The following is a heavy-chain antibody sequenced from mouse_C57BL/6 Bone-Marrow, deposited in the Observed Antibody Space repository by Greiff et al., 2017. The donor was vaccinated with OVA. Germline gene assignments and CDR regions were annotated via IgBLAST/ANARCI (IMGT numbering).Heavy chain of an antibody. Sequence: EVQVVESGGGLVQPGGSLKLSCAASEFTFSDYGMAWVRQAPRKGPEWVAFISNLAYSIYYADTVTGRFTISRENAKNTLYLEMSSLRSEDTAMYYCARENHYYGSSHWYFDVWGTGTTVTVSS. CDR2: ISNLAYSI. CDR3: ARENHYYGSSHWYFDV. D-gene: IGHD1-1*01. V-gene: IGHV5-15*01. J-gene: IGHJ1*03. CDR1: EFTFSDYG.